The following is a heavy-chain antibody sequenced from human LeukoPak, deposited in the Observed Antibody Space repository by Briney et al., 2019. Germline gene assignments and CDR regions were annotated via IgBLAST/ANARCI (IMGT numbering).Heavy chain of an antibody. CDR2: FDPEDGET. D-gene: IGHD3-22*01. Sequence: ASVKVFCKVSGYTLTELSMHWVRQAPGKGLEWMGGFDPEDGETIYAQKFQGRVTMTEDTSTDTAYMELSSLRSEDTAVYYCAKGDYYDSSGYYYGVHAFDIWGQGTMVTVSS. V-gene: IGHV1-24*01. CDR3: AKGDYYDSSGYYYGVHAFDI. CDR1: GYTLTELS. J-gene: IGHJ3*02.